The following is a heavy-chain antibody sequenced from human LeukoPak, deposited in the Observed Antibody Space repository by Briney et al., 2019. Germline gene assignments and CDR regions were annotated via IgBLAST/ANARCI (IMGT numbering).Heavy chain of an antibody. V-gene: IGHV4-38-2*01. CDR3: AISAWSFDY. Sequence: PSETLSLTCAGSGYSISSGYYWGWIRQPPGKGLEWIGSIYHSGSTFYNPSLKSRVTISADTSKNQFSLTLSSVTAADTAVYYCAISAWSFDYWGQGTLVTVSS. J-gene: IGHJ4*02. D-gene: IGHD6-19*01. CDR1: GYSISSGYY. CDR2: IYHSGST.